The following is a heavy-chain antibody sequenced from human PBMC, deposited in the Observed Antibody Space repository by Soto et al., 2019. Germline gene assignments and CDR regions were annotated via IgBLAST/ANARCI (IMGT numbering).Heavy chain of an antibody. J-gene: IGHJ4*02. Sequence: HWCSPGLCRESSGDNVKITGVSGLRKAPGKGLEWVSTLGGADGGTYYADSVKGRFTISRDNSKDTLYLQMNNLRAEDTALYYCAKGGVIATFRGVIVPYCFDTWGQGTPLTVSS. CDR2: LGGADGGT. CDR1: GDNVKITG. CDR3: AKGGVIATFRGVIVPYCFDT. D-gene: IGHD3-16*02. V-gene: IGHV3-23*01.